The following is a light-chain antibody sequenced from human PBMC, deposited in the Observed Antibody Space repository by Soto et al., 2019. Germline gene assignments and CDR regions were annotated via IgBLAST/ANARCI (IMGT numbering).Light chain of an antibody. CDR3: SSYTITSTYV. CDR2: EVS. Sequence: QSVLTQPASVSGSPGQSITISCTGTSSDVGGYNYVSWYQQHPGKAPKLMIYEVSDRPSGVSNRFSGSKSGNTASLTISGLQAEDEADYYSSSYTITSTYVFGTGTKVTVL. J-gene: IGLJ1*01. V-gene: IGLV2-14*01. CDR1: SSDVGGYNY.